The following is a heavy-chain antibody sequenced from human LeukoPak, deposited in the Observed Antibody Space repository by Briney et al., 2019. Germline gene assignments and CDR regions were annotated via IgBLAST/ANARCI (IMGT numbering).Heavy chain of an antibody. V-gene: IGHV3-23*01. J-gene: IGHJ5*02. CDR3: AKGLIGELDP. Sequence: GGSLRLSCAASGFTFSSYAMSWVRQAPGKGLEWVSAISGSGGGTYYADSVKGRFTISRDNSKNTLYLQMNSLRADDTAVYYCAKGLIGELDPWGQGTLVTVSS. CDR1: GFTFSSYA. D-gene: IGHD1-26*01. CDR2: ISGSGGGT.